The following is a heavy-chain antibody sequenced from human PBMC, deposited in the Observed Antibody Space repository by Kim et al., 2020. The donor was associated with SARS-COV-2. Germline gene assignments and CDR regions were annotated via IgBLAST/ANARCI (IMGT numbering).Heavy chain of an antibody. D-gene: IGHD6-19*01. Sequence: GGSLRLSCAASGFTFSSYAINWVRQAPGKGLEWVSAISGSGGSTYYADSVKGRFTISRDNSKNTLYLQMNSLRAEDTAVYYCAKDQGSGWRYWGQGTLVTVSS. V-gene: IGHV3-23*01. CDR1: GFTFSSYA. J-gene: IGHJ4*02. CDR2: ISGSGGST. CDR3: AKDQGSGWRY.